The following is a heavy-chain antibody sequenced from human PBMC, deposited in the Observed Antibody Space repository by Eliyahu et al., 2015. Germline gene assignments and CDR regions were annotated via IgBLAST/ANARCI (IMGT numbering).Heavy chain of an antibody. V-gene: IGHV1-18*01. D-gene: IGHD2-21*01. Sequence: QVQLVQSGAEVKKPGASVXVXCKASGYTFTSYGXSWGRQAPGKGLEWMGWISXYNGNTNXAQKLQGRVTMTTDTSTSTAYMELRSLRSDDTAVYYCARSGVGLRCGGDCYRDDAFDIWGQGTMVTVSS. CDR3: ARSGVGLRCGGDCYRDDAFDI. J-gene: IGHJ3*02. CDR2: ISXYNGNT. CDR1: GYTFTSYG.